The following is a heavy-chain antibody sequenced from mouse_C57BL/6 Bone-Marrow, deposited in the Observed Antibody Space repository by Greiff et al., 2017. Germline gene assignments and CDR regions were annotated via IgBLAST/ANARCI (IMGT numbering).Heavy chain of an antibody. V-gene: IGHV5-4*01. J-gene: IGHJ4*01. CDR1: GFTFSSYA. CDR3: ARGDGYPLAMDY. Sequence: EVQGVESGGGLVKPGGSLKLSCAASGFTFSSYAMSWVRQTPEKRLEWVATISDGGSYTYYPDNVKGRFTISRDNAKNNLYLQMSQLKSEDTAMYYCARGDGYPLAMDYWGQGTSVTVSS. CDR2: ISDGGSYT. D-gene: IGHD2-3*01.